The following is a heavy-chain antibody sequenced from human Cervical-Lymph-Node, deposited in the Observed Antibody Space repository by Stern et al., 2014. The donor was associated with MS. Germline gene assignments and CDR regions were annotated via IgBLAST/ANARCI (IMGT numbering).Heavy chain of an antibody. CDR3: AKEGVEDNDAFDI. D-gene: IGHD3-3*01. V-gene: IGHV7-4-1*02. Sequence: VQLLQSGSELNSPGASVKVSCRTSGYTFSDSAINWVRQVPGQGLEWMGWINTHTGKPTYAQDFTGHFVFSLDTSVSTAYLQITSLRAEDSAIYFCAKEGVEDNDAFDIWGQGTMVTVSP. J-gene: IGHJ3*02. CDR2: INTHTGKP. CDR1: GYTFSDSA.